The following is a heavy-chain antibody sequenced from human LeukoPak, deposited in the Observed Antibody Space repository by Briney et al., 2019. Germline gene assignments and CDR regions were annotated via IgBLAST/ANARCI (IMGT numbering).Heavy chain of an antibody. J-gene: IGHJ3*02. D-gene: IGHD6-19*01. Sequence: ASVKVSCKASGYSFTDYFLYWVRQAPGQALEWMGRINPDAGDTNYAQTFQGRITMTRDTSISTAYMELSSLKSDDTAVYYCARLSTATRHWLAASDIWGQGTVVTVSS. CDR3: ARLSTATRHWLAASDI. CDR2: INPDAGDT. CDR1: GYSFTDYF. V-gene: IGHV1-2*06.